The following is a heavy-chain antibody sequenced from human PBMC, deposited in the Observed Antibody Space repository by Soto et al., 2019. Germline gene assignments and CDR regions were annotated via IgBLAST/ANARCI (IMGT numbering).Heavy chain of an antibody. CDR3: ARSIVVVPAAMEVVDAFDI. Sequence: ASVKVSCKASGYTFTGYYMHWVRQAPGQGLEWMGWINPNSGGTNYAQKFQGWVTMTRDTSISTAYMELSRLRSDDTAVYYCARSIVVVPAAMEVVDAFDIWGQGTMVTVSS. V-gene: IGHV1-2*04. CDR1: GYTFTGYY. CDR2: INPNSGGT. D-gene: IGHD2-2*01. J-gene: IGHJ3*02.